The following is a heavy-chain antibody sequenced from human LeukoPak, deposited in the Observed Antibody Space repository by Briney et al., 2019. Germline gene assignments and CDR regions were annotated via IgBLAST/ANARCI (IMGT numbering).Heavy chain of an antibody. CDR1: VFTFSTYN. D-gene: IGHD3/OR15-3a*01. CDR3: ARALDSALDV. J-gene: IGHJ6*04. Sequence: GGSLRLSCVGSVFTFSTYNMNWVRQAPGKGLEWVSYISSSGSTVYYADSVRGRFTISRDNARNSLYLQMAGLTAEDTAVYYCARALDSALDVWGNGTTVTVSS. V-gene: IGHV3-48*01. CDR2: ISSSGSTV.